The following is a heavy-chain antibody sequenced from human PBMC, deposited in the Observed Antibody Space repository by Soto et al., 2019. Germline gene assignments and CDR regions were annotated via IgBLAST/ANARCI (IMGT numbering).Heavy chain of an antibody. V-gene: IGHV4-61*01. D-gene: IGHD6-19*01. CDR1: GASVSIGSFY. Sequence: SETLSLTCSVSGASVSIGSFYWSCIRQPPGKGLEWIGFIYNNETFNYNPSLKSRVTLSVDTSKHQFSLKLSSVTAADTAVYYCARVPLRYSSSHNFDSWGQGALVTVS. CDR2: IYNNETF. J-gene: IGHJ4*02. CDR3: ARVPLRYSSSHNFDS.